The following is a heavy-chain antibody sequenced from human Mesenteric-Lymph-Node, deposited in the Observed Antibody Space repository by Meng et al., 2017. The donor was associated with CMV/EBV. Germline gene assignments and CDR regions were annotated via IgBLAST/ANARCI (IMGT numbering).Heavy chain of an antibody. Sequence: ASVKVSCKASGYTFTSYDINWVRQATGQGLEWMGWMNPNSGNTGYAQKFQGRVTITRNTSISTAYMELSSLRSEDTAVYYCARAEPGYDFWSGYYHYFDYWGQGTLVTVSS. D-gene: IGHD3-3*01. CDR3: ARAEPGYDFWSGYYHYFDY. CDR2: MNPNSGNT. V-gene: IGHV1-8*03. CDR1: GYTFTSYD. J-gene: IGHJ4*02.